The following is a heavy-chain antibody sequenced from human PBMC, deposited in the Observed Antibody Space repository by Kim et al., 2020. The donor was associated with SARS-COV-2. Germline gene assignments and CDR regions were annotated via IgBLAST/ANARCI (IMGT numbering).Heavy chain of an antibody. D-gene: IGHD4-17*01. V-gene: IGHV1-69*06. CDR3: ARGNGDYFDY. Sequence: TANYAQKFQGRVTITADKSTSTAYMELSSLRSEDTAVYYCARGNGDYFDYWGQGTLVTVSS. CDR2: TA. J-gene: IGHJ4*02.